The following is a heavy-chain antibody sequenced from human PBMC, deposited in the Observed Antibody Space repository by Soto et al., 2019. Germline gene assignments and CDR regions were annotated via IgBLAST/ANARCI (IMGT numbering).Heavy chain of an antibody. CDR2: IYATGTT. CDR3: VRDGTKTLRDWFDP. CDR1: GASISGFY. Sequence: SETLSLTCTVSGASISGFYWSWIRKSAGKGLEWIGRIYATGTTDYNPSLKSRVMMSVDTSKKRFSLKLRSVTAADTAVYYCVRDGTKTLRDWFDPWGQGISVTVSS. J-gene: IGHJ5*02. V-gene: IGHV4-4*07. D-gene: IGHD1-1*01.